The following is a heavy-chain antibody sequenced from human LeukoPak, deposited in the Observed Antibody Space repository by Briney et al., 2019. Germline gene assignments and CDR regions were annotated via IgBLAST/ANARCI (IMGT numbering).Heavy chain of an antibody. CDR1: GFALRSYA. J-gene: IGHJ4*02. D-gene: IGHD2-2*01. CDR2: ISDGGEGT. V-gene: IGHV3-23*01. CDR3: ARDGPPAGAGDFDY. Sequence: PGGSLRLSCAASGFALRSYAMSWVRQAPGKGLEWVADISDGGEGTHYADSVEGRFTISRGNAKNSLYLQMNSLRAEDTAVYYCARDGPPAGAGDFDYWGQGTPVTVSS.